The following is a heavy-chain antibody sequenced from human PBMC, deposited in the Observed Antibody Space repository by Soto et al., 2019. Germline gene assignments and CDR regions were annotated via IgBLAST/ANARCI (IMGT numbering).Heavy chain of an antibody. J-gene: IGHJ6*02. CDR3: ARHGAHSTSVYYYYGMDV. V-gene: IGHV4-39*01. Sequence: SETLSLTCTVSGGAINSTVYYWGWIRQPPGKGLEWIGSSNYGGPTYYSPSLQSRVTISLDTAKNHFSLNLRSVTAADTAVYYCARHGAHSTSVYYYYGMDVWGQGTTVTVSS. D-gene: IGHD6-13*01. CDR1: GGAINSTVYY. CDR2: SNYGGPT.